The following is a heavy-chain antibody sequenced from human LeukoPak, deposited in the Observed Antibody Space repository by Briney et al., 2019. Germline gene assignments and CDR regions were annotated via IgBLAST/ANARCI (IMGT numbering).Heavy chain of an antibody. Sequence: ASVKVSCKASGYTFTDYYMHWVRQAPGQGLEWMGWINPNSGGTNYAQKFQGRVTMTRDTSISTAYMELNRLISDDTAVYYCARAAVVAGSTETFDPWGQGTLVTVSS. D-gene: IGHD6-19*01. CDR2: INPNSGGT. CDR3: ARAAVVAGSTETFDP. J-gene: IGHJ5*02. CDR1: GYTFTDYY. V-gene: IGHV1-2*02.